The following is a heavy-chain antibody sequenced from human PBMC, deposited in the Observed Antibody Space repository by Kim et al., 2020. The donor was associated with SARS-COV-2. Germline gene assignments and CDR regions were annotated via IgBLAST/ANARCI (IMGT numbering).Heavy chain of an antibody. Sequence: CHPSLKSRVTIAVDTSKNQFSLKLSSVTAADTAVYYCARGHSSSHDAFDIWGQGTMVTVSS. CDR3: ARGHSSSHDAFDI. D-gene: IGHD3-22*01. J-gene: IGHJ3*02. V-gene: IGHV4-31*02.